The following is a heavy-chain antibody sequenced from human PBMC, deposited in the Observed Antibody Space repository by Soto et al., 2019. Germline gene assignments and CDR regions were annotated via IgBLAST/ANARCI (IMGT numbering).Heavy chain of an antibody. J-gene: IGHJ4*02. Sequence: GGSLRLSCAVSGFTFSGSAMHWVRQASGKGLEWVGRIRSRPNSYATEYAASVKGRFTISRDDSKNTTYLQMNSLKTEDTAVYYCTRLGPYYYDSSGYYSFDHWGQGTLVTVSS. CDR1: GFTFSGSA. D-gene: IGHD3-22*01. CDR2: IRSRPNSYAT. V-gene: IGHV3-73*01. CDR3: TRLGPYYYDSSGYYSFDH.